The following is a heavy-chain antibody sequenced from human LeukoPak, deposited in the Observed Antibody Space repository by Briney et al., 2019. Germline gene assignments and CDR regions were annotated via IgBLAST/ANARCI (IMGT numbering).Heavy chain of an antibody. CDR2: ISYDGSNK. CDR3: TNHKRDCSSTSCASKSYYYYYYMDV. J-gene: IGHJ6*03. Sequence: PGGSLRLSCAASGFTFSSYAMHWVRQAPGKGLEWVAVISYDGSNKYYADSVKGRFTISRDNSKNTLYLQMNSLKTEDTAVYYCTNHKRDCSSTSCASKSYYYYYYMDVWGKGTTVTVSS. CDR1: GFTFSSYA. V-gene: IGHV3-30*04. D-gene: IGHD2-2*01.